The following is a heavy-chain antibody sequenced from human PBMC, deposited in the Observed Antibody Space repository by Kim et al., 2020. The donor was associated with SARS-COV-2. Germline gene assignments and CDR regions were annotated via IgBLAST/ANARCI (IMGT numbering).Heavy chain of an antibody. Sequence: ASVKVSCKASGYTFTGYYMHWVRQAPGQGLEWMGWINPNNGGTKYAQKFQGRVTMTRDTSISTAYMELSRLSSDDTAVYYCARIGGYYGSGTYYNIDYWGQGTLVTVSS. V-gene: IGHV1-2*02. D-gene: IGHD3-10*01. CDR1: GYTFTGYY. J-gene: IGHJ4*02. CDR3: ARIGGYYGSGTYYNIDY. CDR2: INPNNGGT.